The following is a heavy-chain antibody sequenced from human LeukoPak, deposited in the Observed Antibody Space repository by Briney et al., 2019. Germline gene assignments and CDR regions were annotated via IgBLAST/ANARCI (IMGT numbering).Heavy chain of an antibody. CDR1: GFTFSSYG. V-gene: IGHV3-15*01. Sequence: PGGSLRLSCAASGFTFSSYGMSWVRQAPGKGLEWVGRIKSKTDGGTTDYAAPVKGRFTISRDDSKNTLYLQMNSLKTEDTAVYYCTTHYYDSSGYYLGAFDIWGQGTMVTVSS. D-gene: IGHD3-22*01. J-gene: IGHJ3*02. CDR2: IKSKTDGGTT. CDR3: TTHYYDSSGYYLGAFDI.